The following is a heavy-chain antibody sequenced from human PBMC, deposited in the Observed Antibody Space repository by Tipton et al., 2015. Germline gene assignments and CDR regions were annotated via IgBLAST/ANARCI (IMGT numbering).Heavy chain of an antibody. CDR1: GGSISSYY. V-gene: IGHV4-34*01. J-gene: IGHJ6*02. Sequence: TLSLTCTVSGGSISSYYWSWIRQPPGKGLEWIGEINHGGRTKYNPSLKSRVTISGDTSKNQFSLKLTSVTAADTAVYYCAREFVTSGGFGMDVWGQGTTVTVSS. CDR2: INHGGRT. CDR3: AREFVTSGGFGMDV. D-gene: IGHD3-16*01.